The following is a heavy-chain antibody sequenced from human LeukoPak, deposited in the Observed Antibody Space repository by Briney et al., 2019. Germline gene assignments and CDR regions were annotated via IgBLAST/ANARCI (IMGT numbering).Heavy chain of an antibody. CDR2: IYYSGST. CDR3: ARGKRAKRWLQSGVRSYFDY. V-gene: IGHV4-59*01. D-gene: IGHD5-24*01. Sequence: PSETLSLTCAVYGGSFSGYYWSWIRQPPGKGLEWIGYIYYSGSTNYNPSLKSRVTISVDTSKNQFSLKLSSVTAADTAVYYCARGKRAKRWLQSGVRSYFDYWGQGTLVTVSS. CDR1: GGSFSGYY. J-gene: IGHJ4*02.